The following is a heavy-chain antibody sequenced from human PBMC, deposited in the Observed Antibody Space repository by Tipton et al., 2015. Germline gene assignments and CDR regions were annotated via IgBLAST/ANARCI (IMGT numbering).Heavy chain of an antibody. CDR2: IYYSGST. Sequence: TLSLTCTVSGGSISSGGDYWSWIRQHPGKGLEWIGYIYYSGSTYYNPSLKSRVTISVDTPKNQFSLKLSSVTAADTAVYYCARYTAYGSGIYTYYFDYWGQGTLVTVSS. D-gene: IGHD3-10*01. CDR1: GGSISSGGDY. CDR3: ARYTAYGSGIYTYYFDY. J-gene: IGHJ4*02. V-gene: IGHV4-31*03.